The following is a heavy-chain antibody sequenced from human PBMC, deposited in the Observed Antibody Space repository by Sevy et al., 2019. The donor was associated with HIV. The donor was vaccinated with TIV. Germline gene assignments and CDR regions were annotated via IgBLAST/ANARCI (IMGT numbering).Heavy chain of an antibody. Sequence: SETLSLTCAVYGGSFSGYYWSWIRQPPGKGLEWSGEINHSGSTNYNPSLKSRVTISVDTSKNQFSLKLSSVTAADTAVYYCARGSSSRLFDYWGQGTLVTVSS. CDR1: GGSFSGYY. CDR2: INHSGST. CDR3: ARGSSSRLFDY. V-gene: IGHV4-34*01. D-gene: IGHD6-13*01. J-gene: IGHJ4*02.